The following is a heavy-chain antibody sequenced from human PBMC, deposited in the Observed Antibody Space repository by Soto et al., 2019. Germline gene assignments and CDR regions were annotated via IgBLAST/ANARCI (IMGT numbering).Heavy chain of an antibody. D-gene: IGHD2-21*02. CDR3: ARQRTSVVTQAYFDV. J-gene: IGHJ4*02. Sequence: SETLSLTCTVTGDSISSRSYYWGWIRQPPGRGLEWIGSIYYSGSTYNNPSLRSRVSMSIDTSKDQFTLKLKSVTAADTALYFCARQRTSVVTQAYFDVWGAGSLVTVSS. V-gene: IGHV4-39*01. CDR1: GDSISSRSYY. CDR2: IYYSGST.